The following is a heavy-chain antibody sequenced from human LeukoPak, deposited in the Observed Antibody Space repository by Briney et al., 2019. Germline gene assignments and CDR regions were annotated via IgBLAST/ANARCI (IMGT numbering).Heavy chain of an antibody. CDR1: GFTFSSYE. Sequence: GGSLRLSCAASGFTFSSYEMNWVRQAPGKGLEKVSYISSSGSTIYYADSVKGRFTISRDNAKNSLYLQMNSLRAEDTAVYYCARAGSWQWLVFDYWGQGTLVTVSS. J-gene: IGHJ4*02. D-gene: IGHD6-19*01. CDR2: ISSSGSTI. V-gene: IGHV3-48*03. CDR3: ARAGSWQWLVFDY.